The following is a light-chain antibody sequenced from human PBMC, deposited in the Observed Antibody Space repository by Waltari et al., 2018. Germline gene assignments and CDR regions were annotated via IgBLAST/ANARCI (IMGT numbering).Light chain of an antibody. Sequence: IVLTQSPGTLSLSPGERATLSCRASQSVPRSLTWYQQKPGQAPKLLIYGASTRAPGSPDRFTGSGSGTDFSLTISRLEPEDFAIYFCQHYVRLPATFGQGTKVEIK. CDR3: QHYVRLPAT. CDR1: QSVPRS. V-gene: IGKV3-20*01. CDR2: GAS. J-gene: IGKJ1*01.